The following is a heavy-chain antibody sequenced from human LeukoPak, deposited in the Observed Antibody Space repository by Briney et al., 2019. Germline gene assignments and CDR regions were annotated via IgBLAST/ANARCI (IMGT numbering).Heavy chain of an antibody. Sequence: ASVTVSCTASGYTFTSYGISWVRQAPGQGLEWMGWISAYNGNTNYAQKLQGRVTMTTDTFTSTAYMELRSLRSDDTAVYYCARGDIVVVPAATLSYYYYGMDVWGQGTTVTVSS. V-gene: IGHV1-18*01. CDR3: ARGDIVVVPAATLSYYYYGMDV. CDR1: GYTFTSYG. CDR2: ISAYNGNT. D-gene: IGHD2-2*01. J-gene: IGHJ6*02.